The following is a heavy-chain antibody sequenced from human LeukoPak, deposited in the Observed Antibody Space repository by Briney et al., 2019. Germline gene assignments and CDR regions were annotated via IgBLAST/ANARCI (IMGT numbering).Heavy chain of an antibody. CDR2: IYYSGST. V-gene: IGHV4-39*07. J-gene: IGHJ5*02. D-gene: IGHD3-22*01. CDR3: ARWTGGGYDSSPLQLWFDP. Sequence: PSETLSLTCTVSGGSISSSSYYWGRIRQPPGKGLEWIGSIYYSGSTYYNPSLKSRVTISVDTSKNQFSLKLSSVTAADTAVYYCARWTGGGYDSSPLQLWFDPWGQGTLVTVSS. CDR1: GGSISSSSYY.